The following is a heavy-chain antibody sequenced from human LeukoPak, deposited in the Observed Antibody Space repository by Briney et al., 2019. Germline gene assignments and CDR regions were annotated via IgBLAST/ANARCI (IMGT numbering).Heavy chain of an antibody. CDR1: GFTVSSNY. V-gene: IGHV3-53*01. J-gene: IGHJ4*02. CDR2: IYRGGST. Sequence: GGSLRLSCAASGFTVSSNYMSWVRQAPGKGLEWDSVIYRGGSTYYADSVKGRFTISRDNSKNTLYLQMNSLRAEDTAVYYCASTARYCSGGSCEARDYWGQGTLVTVSS. D-gene: IGHD2-15*01. CDR3: ASTARYCSGGSCEARDY.